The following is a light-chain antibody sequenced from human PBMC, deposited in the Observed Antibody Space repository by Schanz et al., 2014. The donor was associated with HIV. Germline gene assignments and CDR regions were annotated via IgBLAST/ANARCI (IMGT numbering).Light chain of an antibody. J-gene: IGKJ2*01. V-gene: IGKV1-5*03. CDR1: HSISGW. Sequence: DIQMTQSPSTLSASVGDRVTMTCRASHSISGWLAWYQQKPGKAPNLLISKISALGGGVPARFSGRGSGTEFTLTIDNLDPDDFAIYYCQQYDTFPYTFGQGTKLDIQ. CDR2: KIS. CDR3: QQYDTFPYT.